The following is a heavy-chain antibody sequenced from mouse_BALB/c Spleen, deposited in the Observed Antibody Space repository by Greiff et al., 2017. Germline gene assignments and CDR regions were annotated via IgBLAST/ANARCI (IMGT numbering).Heavy chain of an antibody. CDR1: GFTFSSYA. Sequence: EVHLVESGGGLVQPGGSLKLSCAASGFTFSSYAMSWVRQTPEKRLEWVATISSGGSYTYYPDSVKGRFTISRDNAKNTLYLQMSSLRSEDTAMYYCARHDGYYYFDYWGQGTTLTVSS. V-gene: IGHV5-9-3*01. D-gene: IGHD2-3*01. J-gene: IGHJ2*01. CDR3: ARHDGYYYFDY. CDR2: ISSGGSYT.